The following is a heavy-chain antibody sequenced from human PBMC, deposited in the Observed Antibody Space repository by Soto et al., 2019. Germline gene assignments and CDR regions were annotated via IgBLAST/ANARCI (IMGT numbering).Heavy chain of an antibody. CDR1: GYTFTGYY. J-gene: IGHJ3*02. CDR3: ARCDILTGYLDAFDI. Sequence: ASVKVSCKASGYTFTGYYMHWVRQAPGQGLEWMGWISPNNGNTNYAQKLQGRVTMTRDTSTSTAYMELRSLRSDDTAVYYCARCDILTGYLDAFDIWGQGTMVTVSS. D-gene: IGHD3-9*01. V-gene: IGHV1-18*04. CDR2: ISPNNGNT.